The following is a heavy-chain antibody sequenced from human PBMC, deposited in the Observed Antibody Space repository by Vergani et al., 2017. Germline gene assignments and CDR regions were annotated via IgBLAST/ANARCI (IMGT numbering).Heavy chain of an antibody. CDR1: GITFSSYA. J-gene: IGHJ6*03. V-gene: IGHV3-23*01. CDR2: ISGSGGST. D-gene: IGHD1-7*01. Sequence: EVQLLESGGGLVQPGGSLRLSCAASGITFSSYAMSWVRQAPGKGLEWVSAISGSGGSTYYADSVKGRFTISRDNSKNPLYLQMNSLRSEDTAVYYCASGIRRRTRDYYYYXMDVWGKGTTVTVSS. CDR3: ASGIRRRTRDYYYYXMDV.